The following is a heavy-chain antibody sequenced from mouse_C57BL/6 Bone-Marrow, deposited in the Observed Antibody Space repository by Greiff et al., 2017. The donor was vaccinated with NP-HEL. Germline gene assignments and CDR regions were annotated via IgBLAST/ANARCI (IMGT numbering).Heavy chain of an antibody. CDR2: INPSDSDT. V-gene: IGHV1-74*01. Sequence: VQLQQPGAELVKPGASVKVSCKASGYTFTSYWMHWVKQRPGQGLEWIGRINPSDSDTNYNQKFKGKATLTVDKSSSTADMQLSSLTSEDSAVYYCSMRQYFDYWGKGTTVTVSS. D-gene: IGHD6-1*01. CDR1: GYTFTSYW. J-gene: IGHJ1*03. CDR3: SMRQYFDY.